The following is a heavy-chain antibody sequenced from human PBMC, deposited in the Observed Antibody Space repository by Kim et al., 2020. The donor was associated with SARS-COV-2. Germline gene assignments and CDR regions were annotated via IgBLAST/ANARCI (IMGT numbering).Heavy chain of an antibody. V-gene: IGHV3-21*01. J-gene: IGHJ4*02. Sequence: DSVKGRFTISRDNAKNSLYLQMSSLGAEDTAVYYCARDVCSGYDCYSFDYWGQGTLVTLSS. D-gene: IGHD3-22*01. CDR3: ARDVCSGYDCYSFDY.